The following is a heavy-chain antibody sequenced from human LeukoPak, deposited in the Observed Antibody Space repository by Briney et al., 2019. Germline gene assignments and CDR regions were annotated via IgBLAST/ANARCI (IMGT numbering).Heavy chain of an antibody. CDR1: GGAISSSSYY. D-gene: IGHD3-16*01. CDR2: IYYSGST. CDR3: ARSGVWPLPRYNWFDP. J-gene: IGHJ5*02. V-gene: IGHV4-39*01. Sequence: LKPLSLTCTEPGGAISSSSYYWRCICQRPGRGLEWIGSIYYSGSTYYNPSLKSRVTISVDTSKNQFSLKLSSVTAADTAVYYCARSGVWPLPRYNWFDPWGQGTLVTVSS.